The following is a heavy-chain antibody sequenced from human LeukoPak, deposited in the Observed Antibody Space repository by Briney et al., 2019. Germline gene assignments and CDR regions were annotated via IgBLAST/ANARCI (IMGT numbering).Heavy chain of an antibody. V-gene: IGHV3-30*03. CDR3: FTGGPDY. CDR1: GFTFSSYG. Sequence: GGSLRLSCAASGFTFSSYGMHWVRQAPGKGLEWVAVISYDGSNKYYADSVKGRFTISRDNSKNTLYLQMNSLRAEDTATYYCFTGGPDYWGQGTLVTVSS. J-gene: IGHJ4*02. CDR2: ISYDGSNK. D-gene: IGHD2-8*02.